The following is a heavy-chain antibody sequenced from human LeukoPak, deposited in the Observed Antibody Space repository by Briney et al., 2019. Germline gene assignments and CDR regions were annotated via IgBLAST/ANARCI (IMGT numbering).Heavy chain of an antibody. J-gene: IGHJ5*02. V-gene: IGHV4-34*01. CDR3: ARGLELGYCSGASCYIWFDP. CDR1: GGSFSGYY. Sequence: PSETLSLTCVVSGGSFSGYYWSWIRQPPGKGLEWIGEINHGGRTNYSPSLKSRVTISVDTSKNQFSLNLSSVTAADTAVYYCARGLELGYCSGASCYIWFDPWGQGTLVTVSS. CDR2: INHGGRT. D-gene: IGHD2-2*02.